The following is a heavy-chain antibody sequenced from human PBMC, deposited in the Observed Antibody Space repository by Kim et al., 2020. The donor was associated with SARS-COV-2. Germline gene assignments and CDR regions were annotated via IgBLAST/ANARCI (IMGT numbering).Heavy chain of an antibody. D-gene: IGHD3-22*01. CDR3: ARVGGDQYDSSGYYYVGY. Sequence: GGSLRLSCAASGFTFSSYEMNWVRQAPGQGLEWVSYISSSGSTIYYADSVKGRFTISRDNAKNSLYLQMNILRAEDTAVCYCARVGGDQYDSSGYYYVGYWGQGTLVTVSS. CDR2: ISSSGSTI. CDR1: GFTFSSYE. V-gene: IGHV3-48*03. J-gene: IGHJ4*02.